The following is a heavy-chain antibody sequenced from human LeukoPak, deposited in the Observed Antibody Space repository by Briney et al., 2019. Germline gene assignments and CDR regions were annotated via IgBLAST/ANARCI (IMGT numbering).Heavy chain of an antibody. CDR3: AKAPVTTCSGAYCYPXDY. V-gene: IGHV3-23*01. D-gene: IGHD2-21*01. CDR2: ISVSGNT. J-gene: IGHJ4*02. CDR1: GFTLSSYA. Sequence: GGSLRLSCAASGFTLSSYAMSWVRQAPGKGLEWVSAISVSGNTYHADSVKGRFTISRDSSKNTLYLQMNRLRAEDAAVYYCAKAPVTTCSGAYCYPXDYWXQXTLXTVSX.